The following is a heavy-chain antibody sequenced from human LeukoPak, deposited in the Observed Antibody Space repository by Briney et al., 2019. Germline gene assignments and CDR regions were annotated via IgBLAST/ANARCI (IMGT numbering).Heavy chain of an antibody. CDR3: ARGPYSSNWYVDY. Sequence: GGSLRLSCAASGFTLTSYEMNWVRLPPGKGLEWISYISRTGNSIYYADSVKGRFTVSRDSAKNSLYLQMNSLRAEDTAVYYCARGPYSSNWYVDYWGQGTLVTVA. CDR1: GFTLTSYE. J-gene: IGHJ4*02. CDR2: ISRTGNSI. D-gene: IGHD6-13*01. V-gene: IGHV3-48*03.